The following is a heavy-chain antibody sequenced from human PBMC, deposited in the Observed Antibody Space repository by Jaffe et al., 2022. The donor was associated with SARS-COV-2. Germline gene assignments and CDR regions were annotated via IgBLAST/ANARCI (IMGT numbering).Heavy chain of an antibody. CDR3: ARPNYDSSGYYGAAFDI. V-gene: IGHV3-30-3*01. CDR2: ISYDGNNK. Sequence: QVQLVESGGGVVQPGGSLRLSCAASGFTFSSYAMHWVRQAPGKGLEWVALISYDGNNKYYADSVKGRFTISRDNSKNTLYLQMNSLRAGDTAVYYCARPNYDSSGYYGAAFDIWGQGTMVTVSS. J-gene: IGHJ3*02. CDR1: GFTFSSYA. D-gene: IGHD3-22*01.